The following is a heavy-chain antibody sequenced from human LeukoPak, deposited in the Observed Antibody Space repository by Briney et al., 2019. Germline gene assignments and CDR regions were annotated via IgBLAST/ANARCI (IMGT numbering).Heavy chain of an antibody. CDR1: GFTVSSNY. Sequence: GGSLRLSCAASGFTVSSNYMSWVRQAPGKGLEWVSVIYSGGSTYYADSVKGRFTISRDNSKNTLYLQMNSLRAEDTAVYYCARVWMPGYCDYWGQGTLVTVSS. CDR2: IYSGGST. D-gene: IGHD3-3*01. CDR3: ARVWMPGYCDY. J-gene: IGHJ4*02. V-gene: IGHV3-53*01.